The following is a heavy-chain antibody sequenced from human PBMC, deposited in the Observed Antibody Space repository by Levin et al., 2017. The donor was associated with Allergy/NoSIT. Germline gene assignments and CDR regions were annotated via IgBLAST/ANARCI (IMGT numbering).Heavy chain of an antibody. CDR3: ARDVPSYCTNGVCSYYFDY. J-gene: IGHJ4*02. CDR2: ISYDGSNK. Sequence: LSLTCAASGFTFSSYAMHWVRQAPGKGLEWVAVISYDGSNKYYADSVKGRFTISRDNSKNTLYLQMNSLRAEDTAVYYCARDVPSYCTNGVCSYYFDYWGQGTLVTVSS. D-gene: IGHD2-8*01. V-gene: IGHV3-30*04. CDR1: GFTFSSYA.